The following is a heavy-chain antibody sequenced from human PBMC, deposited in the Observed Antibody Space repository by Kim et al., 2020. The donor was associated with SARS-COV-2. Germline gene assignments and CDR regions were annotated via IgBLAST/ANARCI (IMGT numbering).Heavy chain of an antibody. V-gene: IGHV3-33*06. CDR1: GFTFSSYG. J-gene: IGHJ6*02. CDR3: AKDRYSGYDLEDYYYYGMDV. D-gene: IGHD5-12*01. Sequence: GGSLRLSCAASGFTFSSYGMHWVRQAPGKGLEWVAVIWCDGSNKYYADSVKGRFTISRDNSKNTLYLQMNSLRAEDTAVYYCAKDRYSGYDLEDYYYYGMDVWGQGTTVTVSS. CDR2: IWCDGSNK.